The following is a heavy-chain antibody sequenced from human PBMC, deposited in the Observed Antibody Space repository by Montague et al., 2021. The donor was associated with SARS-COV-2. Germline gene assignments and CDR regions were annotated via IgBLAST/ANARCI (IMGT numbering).Heavy chain of an antibody. Sequence: SETLSLTCAVYGGSFSDSHWSWLRQPPGKGLEWIGEINQSGSTKYNPSLKSRVTISVDTSKNKFSLKLSSLTAADTAVYYCARGQSGITMIVVAILGVEFYFDXWGQGTLATVSS. CDR3: ARGQSGITMIVVAILGVEFYFDX. CDR1: GGSFSDSH. V-gene: IGHV4-34*01. J-gene: IGHJ4*02. CDR2: INQSGST. D-gene: IGHD3-22*01.